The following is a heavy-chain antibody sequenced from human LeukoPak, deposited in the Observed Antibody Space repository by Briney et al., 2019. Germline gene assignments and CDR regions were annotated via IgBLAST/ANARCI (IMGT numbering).Heavy chain of an antibody. J-gene: IGHJ4*02. CDR1: GFTFSDYY. V-gene: IGHV3-11*01. Sequence: GGSLRLSCAASGFTFSDYYMSWIRQAPGKGLEWVSYISSSGSTIYYADSVKGRFTISRDNSKNTLYLRMNSLRAEDTAVYYCAKGARDPYDYWGQGTLVTVSS. CDR3: AKGARDPYDY. CDR2: ISSSGSTI. D-gene: IGHD2-21*02.